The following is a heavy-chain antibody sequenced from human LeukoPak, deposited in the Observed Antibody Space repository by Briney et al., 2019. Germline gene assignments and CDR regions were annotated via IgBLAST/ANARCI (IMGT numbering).Heavy chain of an antibody. CDR1: AGSVSSGRHY. CDR3: ARGDWGGSSSRDNAFDI. J-gene: IGHJ3*02. D-gene: IGHD6-13*01. Sequence: SETLSLTCTVPAGSVSSGRHYWSWIRQPPGKGLERIGYIYYSGNSNYNPSLKSRVTISVDASKNQFSLKLSSVTAADTAVYYWARGDWGGSSSRDNAFDIWGQGTMVTVSS. CDR2: IYYSGNS. V-gene: IGHV4-61*01.